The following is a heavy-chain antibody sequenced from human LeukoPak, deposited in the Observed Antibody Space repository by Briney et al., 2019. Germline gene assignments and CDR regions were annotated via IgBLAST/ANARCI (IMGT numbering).Heavy chain of an antibody. V-gene: IGHV1-18*04. Sequence: GASVKVSCKASGYTFTNYLLHWVRQAPGQGLEWMGWISAYNGDTNYAQNLQGRVTMTTDTSTDTAYMELRSLRSDDTAVCYCARDGLSYTNPNNWFDPWGQGTLVTVSS. J-gene: IGHJ5*02. CDR3: ARDGLSYTNPNNWFDP. CDR1: GYTFTNYL. D-gene: IGHD2-2*02. CDR2: ISAYNGDT.